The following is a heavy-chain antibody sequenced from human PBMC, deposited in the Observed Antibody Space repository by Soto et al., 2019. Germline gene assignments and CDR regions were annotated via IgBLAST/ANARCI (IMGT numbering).Heavy chain of an antibody. CDR3: AKALGELSPESYDY. V-gene: IGHV3-30*18. CDR2: ISYDGSDK. J-gene: IGHJ4*02. D-gene: IGHD3-16*02. CDR1: GFPFSSYA. Sequence: PGGSLRLSCAASGFPFSSYAMHRVRQAPGKGLEWVAVISYDGSDKYYADSVKGRFTISRDNSKNTLNLQMNSLRADDTAVYYCAKALGELSPESYDYWGQGTLVTVSS.